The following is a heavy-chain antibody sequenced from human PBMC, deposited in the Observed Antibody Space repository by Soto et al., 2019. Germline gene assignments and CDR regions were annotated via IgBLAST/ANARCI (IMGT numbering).Heavy chain of an antibody. CDR1: GGSISSYY. CDR3: ARDYYGSGSYSSNWFDP. J-gene: IGHJ5*02. CDR2: IYTSGST. Sequence: SETLSLTCTVSGGSISSYYWSWIRQPAGKGLEWIGRIYTSGSTNYNPSLKSRVTMSADTSKNQFSLKLSSVTAADTAVYYCARDYYGSGSYSSNWFDPWGQGTLVTVSS. D-gene: IGHD3-10*01. V-gene: IGHV4-4*07.